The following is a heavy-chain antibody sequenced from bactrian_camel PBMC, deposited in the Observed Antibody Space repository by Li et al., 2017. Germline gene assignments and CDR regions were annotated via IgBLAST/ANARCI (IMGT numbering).Heavy chain of an antibody. CDR3: AVKEGVSKPWTVLKSVQYNH. Sequence: QLVESGGGLVQPGGSLRLSCSAGGSTSMYWWMGWVRQTPGKGLEWVSSIYPDDGTTQSADSVKGRFTASQDNAKNTLYLQMNSLNLNDTAMFYCAVKEGVSKPWTVLKSVQYNHWGQGTQVTVS. J-gene: IGHJ4*01. V-gene: IGHV3S6*01. CDR2: IYPDDGTT. CDR1: GSTSMYWW.